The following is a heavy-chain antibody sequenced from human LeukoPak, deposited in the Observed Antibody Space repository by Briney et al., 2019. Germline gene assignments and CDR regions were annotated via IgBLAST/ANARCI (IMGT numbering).Heavy chain of an antibody. J-gene: IGHJ3*02. V-gene: IGHV3-64*01. CDR1: GFTFSSYA. D-gene: IGHD3-10*01. Sequence: GGSLRLSCAASGFTFSSYAMHWVRQAPGKGLEYVSAISSNGGSTYYANSVKGRFTISRDNSKNTLYLQMGSLRAEDMAVYYCAREMKYYGSGSYYSEDPDAFDIWGQGTMVTVSS. CDR3: AREMKYYGSGSYYSEDPDAFDI. CDR2: ISSNGGST.